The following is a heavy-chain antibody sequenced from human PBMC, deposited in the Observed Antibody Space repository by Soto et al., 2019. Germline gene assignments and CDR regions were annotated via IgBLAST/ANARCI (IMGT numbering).Heavy chain of an antibody. V-gene: IGHV1-18*04. J-gene: IGHJ4*02. CDR1: GYTFTRYG. CDR3: ARDWKESAIFGVVGGF. Sequence: QLQLVQSGAEVREPGASVKVSCKASGYTFTRYGISWVRQAPGQGLEWMGWISTDSGNTKYAQKLQGRLTMTTDTSTNTAYMELRSLRSDDTAVYYCARDWKESAIFGVVGGFWGQGTLVTVSS. CDR2: ISTDSGNT. D-gene: IGHD3-3*01.